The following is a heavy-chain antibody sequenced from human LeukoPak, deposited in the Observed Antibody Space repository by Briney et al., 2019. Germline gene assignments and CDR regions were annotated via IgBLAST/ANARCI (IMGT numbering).Heavy chain of an antibody. CDR1: GFTFSSYA. V-gene: IGHV3-23*01. CDR3: AKAQGYDFWSGYYPYWYFDL. Sequence: PGGSLRLSCAASGFTFSSYAMSWVRQAPGKGLEWVSAISGSGGSTYYADSVKGRFTISRDNSKNTLYLQMNSLRAEDTAVYYCAKAQGYDFWSGYYPYWYFDLWGRGTLVTVSS. D-gene: IGHD3-3*01. CDR2: ISGSGGST. J-gene: IGHJ2*01.